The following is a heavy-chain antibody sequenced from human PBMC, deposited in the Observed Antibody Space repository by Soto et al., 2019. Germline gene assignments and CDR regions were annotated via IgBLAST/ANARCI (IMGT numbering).Heavy chain of an antibody. V-gene: IGHV3-23*01. CDR3: AKGKYGSWSYPLGMDV. CDR1: GFTFSSYA. Sequence: EVQLLESGGGLVQPGGSLRLSCAASGFTFSSYALSWVRQAPGKGLEWVSAISGSGCSTYYADSVKGRFTISRDNSKNTLYLQMDSLRAEDTAVYYWAKGKYGSWSYPLGMDVWGQGTTVTVSS. J-gene: IGHJ6*02. D-gene: IGHD3-10*01. CDR2: ISGSGCST.